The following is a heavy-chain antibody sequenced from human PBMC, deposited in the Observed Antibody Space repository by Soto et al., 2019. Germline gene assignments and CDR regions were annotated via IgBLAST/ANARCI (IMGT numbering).Heavy chain of an antibody. CDR2: INDRGSI. CDR3: ARESHDILTGPPWVWYFDL. Sequence: QVQLQQWGAGPLSPLETLSLTCGVSGGSFSGYYWAWIRQSPGKGMEWIGEINDRGSINYNPSLKSRGSIAVDTSKNHYSLNLRSVTAADTAVYYCARESHDILTGPPWVWYFDLWGRGTLVTVSS. J-gene: IGHJ2*01. V-gene: IGHV4-34*01. D-gene: IGHD3-9*01. CDR1: GGSFSGYY.